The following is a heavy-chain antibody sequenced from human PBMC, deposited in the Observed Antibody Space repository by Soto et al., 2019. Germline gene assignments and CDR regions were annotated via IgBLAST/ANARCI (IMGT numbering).Heavy chain of an antibody. CDR2: IFPGDSDT. J-gene: IGHJ5*02. Sequence: GESLKISCKGSGYSFTSFWVAWVRQMPGKGLEWMGIIFPGDSDTRYNPSLQGQVTISVDKSISTAYLQWSSLKASDTAMYYCARLYERSGYYPYWLDPWGQGTLVTVSS. CDR3: ARLYERSGYYPYWLDP. CDR1: GYSFTSFW. V-gene: IGHV5-51*01. D-gene: IGHD3-22*01.